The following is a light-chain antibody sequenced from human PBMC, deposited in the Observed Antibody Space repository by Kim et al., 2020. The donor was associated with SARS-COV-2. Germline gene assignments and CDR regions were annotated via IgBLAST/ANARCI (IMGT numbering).Light chain of an antibody. CDR3: QDYHSNPRT. CDR1: QTISSW. V-gene: IGKV1-5*01. CDR2: DAS. J-gene: IGKJ2*01. Sequence: FASVGDRVTITCRASQTISSWLAWYQQKPGKAPKLLIYDASRLESGVPSRFSGSGSGTEFTLTISSLQPDDFATYYCQDYHSNPRTFGQGTKLEI.